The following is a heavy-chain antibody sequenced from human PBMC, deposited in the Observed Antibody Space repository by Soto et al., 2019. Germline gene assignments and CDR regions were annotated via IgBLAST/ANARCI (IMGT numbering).Heavy chain of an antibody. V-gene: IGHV4-39*01. J-gene: IGHJ1*01. CDR2: IYYSGST. D-gene: IGHD2-21*02. CDR3: ARFGGYCGGDCYSGHFQH. Sequence: TLSLTCTVSGGSISSSSYYWGWIRQPPGKGLEWIGSIYYSGSTYYNPSLKSRVTISVDTSKNQFSLKLSSVTAADTAVYYCARFGGYCGGDCYSGHFQHWGQGTLVTVSS. CDR1: GGSISSSSYY.